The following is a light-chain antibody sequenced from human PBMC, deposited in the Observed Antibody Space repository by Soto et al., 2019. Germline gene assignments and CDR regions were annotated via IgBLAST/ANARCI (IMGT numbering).Light chain of an antibody. CDR3: QQYDNLHLT. CDR2: DAS. V-gene: IGKV1-33*01. J-gene: IGKJ4*01. CDR1: QDISNY. Sequence: DIQMTQSPSSLSASVGDRVTITCQASQDISNYLNWYQQKPGKAPKLLIYDASNLETGVPSRFSGSGSGTDFTFTISSLQPEDIATYYCQQYDNLHLTFSGGTKVDIK.